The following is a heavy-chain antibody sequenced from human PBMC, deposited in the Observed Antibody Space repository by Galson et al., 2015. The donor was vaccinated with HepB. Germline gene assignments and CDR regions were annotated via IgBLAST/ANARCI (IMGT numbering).Heavy chain of an antibody. CDR3: ARVGKRGIGKVGTTGMLFDP. CDR2: ISAYNGNT. V-gene: IGHV1-18*01. CDR1: GYTFTSYA. J-gene: IGHJ5*02. Sequence: SVKVSCKASGYTFTSYAISWVRQAPGQGLEWLGWISAYNGNTDYAQKFQGRVTMTTDTSTSTAYMEVRSLRSDDTAVYYCARVGKRGIGKVGTTGMLFDPWGQGTLVTGSS. D-gene: IGHD1-26*01.